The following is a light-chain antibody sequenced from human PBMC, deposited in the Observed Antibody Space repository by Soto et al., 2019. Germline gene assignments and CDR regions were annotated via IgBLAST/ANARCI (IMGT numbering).Light chain of an antibody. J-gene: IGKJ4*01. Sequence: EIVLTQSLATLSLSPGERATLSCRAIHSVSSYLSWYQQKPDQAPRLLIYDAYNRATVVPARFIGSGSGTVFTLTISSLEPEDFGVYQCLHRSHCPLTCGGGTEVEFK. CDR3: LHRSHCPLT. CDR2: DAY. V-gene: IGKV3-11*01. CDR1: HSVSSY.